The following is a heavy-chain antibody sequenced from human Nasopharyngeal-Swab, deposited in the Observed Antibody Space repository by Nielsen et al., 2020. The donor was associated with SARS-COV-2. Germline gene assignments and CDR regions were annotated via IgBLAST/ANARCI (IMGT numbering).Heavy chain of an antibody. V-gene: IGHV4-39*01. Sequence: WIRQPPGKGLEWIGSIYYSGSTYYNPSLKSRITISVDTSKNQFSQKLSSAAAADTAVYYCARWKGIAAAWDYWGQGTLVTVSS. D-gene: IGHD6-13*01. J-gene: IGHJ4*02. CDR3: ARWKGIAAAWDY. CDR2: IYYSGST.